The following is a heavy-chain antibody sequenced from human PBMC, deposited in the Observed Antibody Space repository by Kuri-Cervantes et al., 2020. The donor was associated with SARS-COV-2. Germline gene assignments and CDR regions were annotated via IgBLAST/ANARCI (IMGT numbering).Heavy chain of an antibody. D-gene: IGHD3-3*01. CDR1: GFTFSSYA. J-gene: IGHJ5*02. Sequence: GESLKISCAASGFTFSSYAMHWVRQAPGKGLEYVSAISSNGGSTYYANSVKGRFTISRDNSKNTLYLQMNSLRAEDTAVYYCAKANYDFWSGGWFDPWGQGTLVTVSS. CDR2: ISSNGGST. CDR3: AKANYDFWSGGWFDP. V-gene: IGHV3-64*01.